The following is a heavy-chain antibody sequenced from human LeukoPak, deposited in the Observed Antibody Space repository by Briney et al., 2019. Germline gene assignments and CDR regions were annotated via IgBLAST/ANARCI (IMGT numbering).Heavy chain of an antibody. CDR3: SRSPQGLILDY. D-gene: IGHD3-22*01. CDR1: GYSFTSYW. J-gene: IGHJ4*02. V-gene: IGHV5-10-1*01. CDR2: IDPSDSYT. Sequence: GESLRISCKGSGYSFTSYWISWVRQMPGKGLEWMGRIDPSDSYTNYSPSFQGHVTISADKSINTAYPQWTSLKASDTAMYYCSRSPQGLILDYWGQGTLVTVSS.